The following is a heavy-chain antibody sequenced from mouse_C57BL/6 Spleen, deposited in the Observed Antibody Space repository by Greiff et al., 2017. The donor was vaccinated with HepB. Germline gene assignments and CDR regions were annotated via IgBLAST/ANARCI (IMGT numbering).Heavy chain of an antibody. CDR1: GYTFTSYW. Sequence: QVQLQQPGAELVMPGASVKLSCKASGYTFTSYWMHWVKQRPGQGLEWIGEIDPSDSYTNYNQKFKGKSTLTVDKSSSTAYMQLSSLTSEDYAVYYCARQRDYGSSRGYFDVWGTGTTVTVSS. CDR2: IDPSDSYT. D-gene: IGHD1-1*01. J-gene: IGHJ1*03. CDR3: ARQRDYGSSRGYFDV. V-gene: IGHV1-69*01.